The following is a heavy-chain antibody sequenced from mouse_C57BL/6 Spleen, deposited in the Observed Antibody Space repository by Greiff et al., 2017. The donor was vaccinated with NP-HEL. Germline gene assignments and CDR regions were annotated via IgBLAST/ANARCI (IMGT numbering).Heavy chain of an antibody. V-gene: IGHV1-81*01. J-gene: IGHJ1*03. Sequence: VQLQESGAELARPGASVKLSCKASGYTFTSYGISWVKQRTGQGLEWIGEIYPRSGNTYYNEKFKGKATLTADKSSSTAYMELRSLTSDDSAVYFCARTHYYGSSEDWYFDVWGTGTTVTVSS. CDR2: IYPRSGNT. CDR3: ARTHYYGSSEDWYFDV. D-gene: IGHD1-1*01. CDR1: GYTFTSYG.